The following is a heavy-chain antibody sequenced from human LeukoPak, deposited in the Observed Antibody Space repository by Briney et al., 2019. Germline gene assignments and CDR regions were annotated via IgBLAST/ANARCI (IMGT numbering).Heavy chain of an antibody. V-gene: IGHV4-31*03. J-gene: IGHJ6*02. Sequence: SETLSLTCTVSGGSISSGGYYWSWIRQHPGKGLEWIGYIYYSGSTYYNPSLKSRVTISVDTSKNQFSLKLSSVTAADTAVYYCARYCSSTSCYLYYGMDVWGQGTTVTVSS. CDR2: IYYSGST. D-gene: IGHD2-2*01. CDR1: GGSISSGGYY. CDR3: ARYCSSTSCYLYYGMDV.